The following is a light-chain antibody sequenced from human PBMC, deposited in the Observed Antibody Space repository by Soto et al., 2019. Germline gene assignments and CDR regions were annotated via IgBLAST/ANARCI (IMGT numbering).Light chain of an antibody. Sequence: QSALTQPASVSGSPGQSITISCTGTSNDIGGYNYVSWYQQHPGEAPKLIIYEVSNRPSGVSNRFSGSKSDNTASLTITGLQAEDEASYYCNSYTRSRSYVFGTGTKVTVL. CDR2: EVS. V-gene: IGLV2-14*01. CDR3: NSYTRSRSYV. CDR1: SNDIGGYNY. J-gene: IGLJ1*01.